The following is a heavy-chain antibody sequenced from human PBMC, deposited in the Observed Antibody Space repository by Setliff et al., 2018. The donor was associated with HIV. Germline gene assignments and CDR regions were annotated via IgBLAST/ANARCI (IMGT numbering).Heavy chain of an antibody. CDR2: INHSGST. CDR3: ARSRFVSVTAKAFDM. Sequence: SETLSLTCAVYSGPFSGYTWSWIRQPPGKGLEWIGEINHSGSTNYNPSLKSRVIMSVDPSKNQFSLRQRSVTAADTTVYYCARSRFVSVTAKAFDMWGQGTMVTVSS. D-gene: IGHD2-21*02. CDR1: SGPFSGYT. J-gene: IGHJ3*02. V-gene: IGHV4-34*01.